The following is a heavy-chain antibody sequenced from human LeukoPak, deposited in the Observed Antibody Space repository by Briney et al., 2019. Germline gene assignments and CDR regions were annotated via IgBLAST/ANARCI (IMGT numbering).Heavy chain of an antibody. D-gene: IGHD5-24*01. Sequence: SETLSLTCAVYGGSFSGYYWSWIRQPPGKGLEWIGEINHSGSTNYSPSLKSRVTISVDTSKNQFSLKLSSVTAADTAVYYCARSLRWLQSRLGGVWGKGTTVTVSS. CDR2: INHSGST. CDR3: ARSLRWLQSRLGGV. CDR1: GGSFSGYY. V-gene: IGHV4-34*01. J-gene: IGHJ6*04.